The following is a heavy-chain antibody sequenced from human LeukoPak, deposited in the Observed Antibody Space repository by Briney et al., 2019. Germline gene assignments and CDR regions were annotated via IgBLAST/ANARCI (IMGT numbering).Heavy chain of an antibody. CDR2: IYYSGST. V-gene: IGHV4-39*01. J-gene: IGHJ5*02. Sequence: PSETLSLTCPVSGGSISSSSYYWGWIRQPPGKGLEWIGSIYYSGSTYYNPSLKSRVTISVDTSKNQFSLKLSSVTAADTAVYYCARQMAAVVFDPWGQGTLVTGSS. CDR1: GGSISSSSYY. D-gene: IGHD5-24*01. CDR3: ARQMAAVVFDP.